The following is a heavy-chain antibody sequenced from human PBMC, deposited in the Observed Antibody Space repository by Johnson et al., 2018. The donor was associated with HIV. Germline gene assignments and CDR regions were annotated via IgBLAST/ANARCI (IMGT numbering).Heavy chain of an antibody. V-gene: IGHV3-33*06. Sequence: QMQLVESGGGVVPPGRSLRLSCVASGFTFSNYGMHWVRQAPGKGLEWVAAVWYDGSNKYYANSVKGRFTIFRDNSENTMYLQMNRLRADDTAVYFCTKDRTNWGYDAFEIWGQGTMVTVSS. D-gene: IGHD7-27*01. CDR3: TKDRTNWGYDAFEI. J-gene: IGHJ3*02. CDR2: VWYDGSNK. CDR1: GFTFSNYG.